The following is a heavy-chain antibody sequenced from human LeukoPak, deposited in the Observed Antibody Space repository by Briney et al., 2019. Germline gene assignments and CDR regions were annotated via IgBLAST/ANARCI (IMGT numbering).Heavy chain of an antibody. D-gene: IGHD2-21*01. Sequence: GGSLRLSCAASGFTVSSTYMSWVRQAPGKGLEWVSVIYSGGSIYYADSVKGRFTISRDNSKNTLYLQMNSLRVEDTAVYYCARGVVYPSRPFDYWGLGPLHSVSS. J-gene: IGHJ4*02. CDR1: GFTVSSTY. V-gene: IGHV3-53*01. CDR3: ARGVVYPSRPFDY. CDR2: IYSGGSI.